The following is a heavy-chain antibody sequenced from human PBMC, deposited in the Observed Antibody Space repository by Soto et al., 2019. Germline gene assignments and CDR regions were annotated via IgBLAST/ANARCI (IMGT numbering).Heavy chain of an antibody. CDR2: INPNSGGT. CDR3: ARTFYYDFWSGYLHYYYYGMDV. J-gene: IGHJ6*02. CDR1: GYTFTGYY. V-gene: IGHV1-2*02. Sequence: ASVKVSCKASGYTFTGYYMHWFRQAPGQGLEWMGWINPNSGGTNYGQKFQGGVTMTGDTSISTTYMELSRLKYDDTAVYYCARTFYYDFWSGYLHYYYYGMDVWGQGTKVTVSS. D-gene: IGHD3-3*01.